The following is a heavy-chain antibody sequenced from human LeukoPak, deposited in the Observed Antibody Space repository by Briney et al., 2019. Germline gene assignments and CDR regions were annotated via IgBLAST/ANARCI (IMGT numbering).Heavy chain of an antibody. J-gene: IGHJ4*02. D-gene: IGHD6-13*01. CDR2: ISSSSSYI. Sequence: PGGSLRLSCAASGFTFSSYSMNWVRQAPGKVLEWVSSISSSSSYIYYADSVKGRFTISRDNAKNSLYLQMNSLRAEDTAVYYCASSPGIAAAGYYFDYWGQGTLVTVSS. V-gene: IGHV3-21*01. CDR3: ASSPGIAAAGYYFDY. CDR1: GFTFSSYS.